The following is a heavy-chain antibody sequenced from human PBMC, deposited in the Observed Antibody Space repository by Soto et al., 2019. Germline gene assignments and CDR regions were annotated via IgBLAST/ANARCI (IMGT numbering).Heavy chain of an antibody. D-gene: IGHD6-13*01. V-gene: IGHV1-2*02. J-gene: IGHJ5*02. CDR2: INPNSGGT. Sequence: QVQLVQSGAEVKKPGASVKVSCKASGYTFTGYYMHWVRQAPGQGLEWMGWINPNSGGTNYAQKLQGRVTMTRDTSISTAYMELSRLRSDDTAVYYCARGSAYYSSPGQNWFDPWGQGTLVTVSS. CDR3: ARGSAYYSSPGQNWFDP. CDR1: GYTFTGYY.